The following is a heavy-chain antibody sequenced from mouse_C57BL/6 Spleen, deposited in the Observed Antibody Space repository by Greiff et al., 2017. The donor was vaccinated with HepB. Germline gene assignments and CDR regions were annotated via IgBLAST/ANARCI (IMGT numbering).Heavy chain of an antibody. CDR1: GYTFTSYW. CDR3: ARGGYGSSIAY. D-gene: IGHD1-1*01. Sequence: QVQLQQPGAELVRPGSSVKLSCKASGYTFTSYWMHWVKQRPIQGLEWIGNIDPSDSGTHYNQKFKDKATLTVDKSSSTAYMQLSSLTSEDSAVYYCARGGYGSSIAYWGQGTLVTVSA. CDR2: IDPSDSGT. V-gene: IGHV1-52*01. J-gene: IGHJ3*01.